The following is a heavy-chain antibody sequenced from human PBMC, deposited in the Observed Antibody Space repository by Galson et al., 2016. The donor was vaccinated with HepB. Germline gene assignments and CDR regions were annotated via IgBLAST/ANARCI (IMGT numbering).Heavy chain of an antibody. Sequence: SLRLSCAASGFAFSVYGMTWVRQAPRKGLEWVSAISTSGSSTDYADSVKGRFTISRDNSKNTLYLQMNSLRAEGTAVYYCAPLGYCRGGLCYKVTWSQGTLVTVSS. CDR3: APLGYCRGGLCYKVT. V-gene: IGHV3-23*01. CDR2: ISTSGSST. CDR1: GFAFSVYG. D-gene: IGHD2-15*01. J-gene: IGHJ5*02.